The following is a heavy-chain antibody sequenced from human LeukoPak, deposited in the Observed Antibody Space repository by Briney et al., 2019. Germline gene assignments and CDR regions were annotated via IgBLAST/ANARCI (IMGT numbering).Heavy chain of an antibody. J-gene: IGHJ6*03. CDR3: AKESGPYYYYTDV. CDR1: GFTFSTYG. CDR2: IPYDGNNQ. V-gene: IGHV3-30*02. Sequence: GGSLRLSCAASGFTFSTYGMHWVRQAPGKGLEWVAFIPYDGNNQYYADSVKGRFTISRDISKNTLYLQMYSLRAEDTAVYFCAKESGPYYYYTDVWGKGTTVTVSS. D-gene: IGHD1-14*01.